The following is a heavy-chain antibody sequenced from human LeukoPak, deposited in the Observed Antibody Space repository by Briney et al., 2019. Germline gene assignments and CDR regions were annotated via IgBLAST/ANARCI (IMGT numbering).Heavy chain of an antibody. CDR2: INPSGNST. V-gene: IGHV1-46*01. CDR1: GYTFTIYY. Sequence: ASVKVSCKISGYTFTIYYMHWVRQAPGQGVEWMGIINPSGNSTSYPQRFQGRITMTWDTSTSTGYMELSRLRSEDTAVYYCATSVLDYWGQGTLVTVSS. CDR3: ATSVLDY. J-gene: IGHJ4*02.